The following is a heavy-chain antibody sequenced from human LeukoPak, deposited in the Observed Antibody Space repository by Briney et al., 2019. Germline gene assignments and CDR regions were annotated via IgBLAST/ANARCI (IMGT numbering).Heavy chain of an antibody. CDR2: ISSSSYI. D-gene: IGHD3-22*01. Sequence: GGSLRLSCAASGFTFSSYSMNWVRQAPGKGLEWVSSISSSSYIYYADSVKGRFTISRDNAKNSLYLQMNSLRAEDTAVYYCARAPYCYYDSSGYDDAFDIWGQGTMVTVPS. CDR3: ARAPYCYYDSSGYDDAFDI. J-gene: IGHJ3*02. CDR1: GFTFSSYS. V-gene: IGHV3-21*01.